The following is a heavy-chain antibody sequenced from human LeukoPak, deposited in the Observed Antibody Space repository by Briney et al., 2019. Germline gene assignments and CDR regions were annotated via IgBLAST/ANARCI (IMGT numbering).Heavy chain of an antibody. V-gene: IGHV1-2*02. CDR1: GYTFTGYY. J-gene: IGHJ6*03. D-gene: IGHD4-17*01. CDR3: AIDYGDYHYYYYYMDV. Sequence: ASVKVSCKASGYTFTGYYMHWVRQAPGQGLEWMGWINPNSGGTNYAQKFQGRVTMTRDTSISTAYMELSRLRSDDTAVYYCAIDYGDYHYYYYYMDVWGKGTTVTVS. CDR2: INPNSGGT.